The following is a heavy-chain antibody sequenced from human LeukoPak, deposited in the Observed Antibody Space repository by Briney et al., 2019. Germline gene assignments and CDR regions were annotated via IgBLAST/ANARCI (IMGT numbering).Heavy chain of an antibody. Sequence: GGSLRLSCAASGFTFSSYGVYWVRQAPGKGLEWVAFIRYDGSNKYYTDSVKGRFTISRDNSKNTLYLQMNSLRAEDTAVYYCAKGYGVTDWFDPWGQGTLVTVSS. CDR2: IRYDGSNK. V-gene: IGHV3-30*02. CDR3: AKGYGVTDWFDP. J-gene: IGHJ5*02. D-gene: IGHD2-8*01. CDR1: GFTFSSYG.